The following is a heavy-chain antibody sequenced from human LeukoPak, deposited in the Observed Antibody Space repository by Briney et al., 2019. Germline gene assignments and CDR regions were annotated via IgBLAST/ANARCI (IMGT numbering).Heavy chain of an antibody. D-gene: IGHD3-16*02. CDR3: ARSDIWGSYRFLDY. Sequence: GGSLRLSCAASEFTVSSYFMSWVRQAPGKGLEWVSIIYSGGIAYYADSVKGRFTISRDNSKNMVYLQMNSLRAEDSAVYYCARSDIWGSYRFLDYWGQGILVTVSS. V-gene: IGHV3-53*01. CDR2: IYSGGIA. CDR1: EFTVSSYF. J-gene: IGHJ4*01.